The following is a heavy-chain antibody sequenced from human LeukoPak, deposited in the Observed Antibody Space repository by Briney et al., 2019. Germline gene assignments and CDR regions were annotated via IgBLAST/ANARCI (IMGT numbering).Heavy chain of an antibody. D-gene: IGHD3-22*01. Sequence: SQTLSLTCAISGDSVSSNIAAWNWIRQSPSRGLEWLGRTYYRSKWSNDYAVSVKSRITINPDTSKNQFSLQLNSVTAADTAVYYCARYEIARDAFDIWGQGTMVTVSS. J-gene: IGHJ3*02. V-gene: IGHV6-1*01. CDR3: ARYEIARDAFDI. CDR1: GDSVSSNIAA. CDR2: TYYRSKWSN.